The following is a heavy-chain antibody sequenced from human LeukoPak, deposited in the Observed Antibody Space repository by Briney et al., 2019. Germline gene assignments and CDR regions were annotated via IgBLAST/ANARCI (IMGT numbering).Heavy chain of an antibody. J-gene: IGHJ4*02. CDR2: TYYRSKWYN. Sequence: SQTLSLTCAISGDSVSSNSGAWNWIRQSPSRGLEWLGRTYYRSKWYNGYAPSVKSRITINADTSKNQFSLLLKSVTPEDTAVYYCAGTKSIAAAGIIRALVDYWGQGTLVTVSS. CDR3: AGTKSIAAAGIIRALVDY. V-gene: IGHV6-1*01. D-gene: IGHD6-13*01. CDR1: GDSVSSNSGA.